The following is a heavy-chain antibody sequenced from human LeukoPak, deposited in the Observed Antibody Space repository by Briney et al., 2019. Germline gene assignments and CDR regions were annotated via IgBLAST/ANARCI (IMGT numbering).Heavy chain of an antibody. CDR1: GYTFTDYY. CDR3: ARDGDAVMVDFEY. Sequence: ASVMVSCKTSGYTFTDYYFYWLRQAPGQGLEWMAWIYPNSGATRCAQKFQGRITVTRDTSISTAYMELRTLTPDDTAVYYCARDGDAVMVDFEYWGQGTLVTVSS. D-gene: IGHD5-18*01. J-gene: IGHJ4*02. CDR2: IYPNSGAT. V-gene: IGHV1-2*02.